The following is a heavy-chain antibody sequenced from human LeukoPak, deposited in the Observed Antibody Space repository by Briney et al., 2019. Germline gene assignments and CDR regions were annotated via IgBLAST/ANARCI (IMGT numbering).Heavy chain of an antibody. J-gene: IGHJ6*03. CDR3: ARGTGNYYYYYMDV. CDR1: GGSISSYY. CDR2: IYTSGST. Sequence: SETLSLTCTVSGGSISSYYWSWIRQPAGKGLEWIGRIYTSGSTNYNPSLKSRVTMSVDTSKNQFSLKLSSVTAADTAVYYCARGTGNYYYYYMDVWRKGTTVTVSS. V-gene: IGHV4-4*07. D-gene: IGHD1-1*01.